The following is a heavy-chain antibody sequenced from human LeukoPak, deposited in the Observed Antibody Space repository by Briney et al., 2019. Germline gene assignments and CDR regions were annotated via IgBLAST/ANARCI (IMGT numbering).Heavy chain of an antibody. CDR1: GFSFSSHA. J-gene: IGHJ4*02. CDR2: ISYDGSNK. CDR3: ARGLTT. D-gene: IGHD4-11*01. V-gene: IGHV3-30-3*01. Sequence: GGSLRISCAASGFSFSSHAMSWVRQAPGKGLEWVALISYDGSNKYYADSVKGRFTISRDNSKNTLYLQMNSLRTDDTAVYYCARGLTTGGQGTLVTVSS.